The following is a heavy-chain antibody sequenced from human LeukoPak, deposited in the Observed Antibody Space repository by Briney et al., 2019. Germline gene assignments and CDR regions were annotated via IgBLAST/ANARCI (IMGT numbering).Heavy chain of an antibody. J-gene: IGHJ4*02. Sequence: GGSLRLSCAASGFTFDDYDMSWVRQAPGKGLEWISHINWSGGSRRYVDSVEGRFTISRDNAKNSLYLQMNSLRVEDTAVYYCVRDRSGVFSHAIPFEFWGQGSLVTVSS. CDR1: GFTFDDYD. CDR3: VRDRSGVFSHAIPFEF. CDR2: INWSGGSR. D-gene: IGHD2-21*01. V-gene: IGHV3-20*04.